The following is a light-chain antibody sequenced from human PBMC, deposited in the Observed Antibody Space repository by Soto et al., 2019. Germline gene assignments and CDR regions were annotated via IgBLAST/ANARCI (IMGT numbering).Light chain of an antibody. Sequence: DIQMTQSPSSLSASIGDTVTITCRASRGISRSLAWYQQKPGKAPKFLIYDASTLESGIPSRFSGSGSGAEFTLTISSLQPGDFATYYCQQYNSYSTFGQGTKVDIK. CDR1: RGISRS. CDR2: DAS. J-gene: IGKJ1*01. V-gene: IGKV1-5*01. CDR3: QQYNSYST.